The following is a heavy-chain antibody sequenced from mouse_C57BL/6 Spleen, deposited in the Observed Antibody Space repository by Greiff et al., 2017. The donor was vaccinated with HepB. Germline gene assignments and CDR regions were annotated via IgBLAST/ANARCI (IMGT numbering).Heavy chain of an antibody. CDR2: IYPGDGDT. V-gene: IGHV1-82*01. D-gene: IGHD4-1*01. Sequence: VKLMESGPELVKPGASVKISCKASGYAFSSSWMNWVKQRPGKGLEWIGRIYPGDGDTNYNGKFKGKATLTADKSSSTAYMQLSSLTSEDSAVYFCARRAITGTEGYFDYWGQGTTLTVSS. CDR1: GYAFSSSW. CDR3: ARRAITGTEGYFDY. J-gene: IGHJ2*01.